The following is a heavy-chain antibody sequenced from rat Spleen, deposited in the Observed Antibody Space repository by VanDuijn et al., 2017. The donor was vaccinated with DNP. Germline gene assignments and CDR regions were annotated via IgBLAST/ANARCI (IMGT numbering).Heavy chain of an antibody. D-gene: IGHD1-6*01. CDR3: AKDRGTTDSYFDY. Sequence: EVQLVESGGGLVQPGRSLKLSCAASGFTFSNYGMAWVRQAPTKGLEWVASISTGGGNTYHPESVKGRFTISRNDAENTVYLEMHSLRSEDTATYYCAKDRGTTDSYFDYWGQGTLVTVSS. J-gene: IGHJ3*01. V-gene: IGHV5S13*01. CDR2: ISTGGGNT. CDR1: GFTFSNYG.